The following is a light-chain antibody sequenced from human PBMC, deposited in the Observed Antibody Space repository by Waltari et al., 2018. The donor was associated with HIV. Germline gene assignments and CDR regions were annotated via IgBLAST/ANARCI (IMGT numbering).Light chain of an antibody. J-gene: IGKJ4*01. CDR2: KAS. CDR3: QQYNTYPLT. CDR1: QSISTW. Sequence: DIQMAQSPSTLSASVGDTVTITCRASQSISTWLAWYQQKPGKAPKLLIYKASTLESGVPSRFTGGGSETEFTLTISSLQPDDFATYYCQQYNTYPLTFGGGTKVEIK. V-gene: IGKV1-5*03.